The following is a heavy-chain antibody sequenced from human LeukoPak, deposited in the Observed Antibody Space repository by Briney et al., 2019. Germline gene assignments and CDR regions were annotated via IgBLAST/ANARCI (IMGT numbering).Heavy chain of an antibody. CDR1: VYTFTSYG. V-gene: IGHV1-18*01. CDR2: ISAYNGNT. CDR3: ARRIVRTTGYWFDP. D-gene: IGHD1-26*01. Sequence: ASVRVSCKASVYTFTSYGISWVRQTPGQGVEWMGWISAYNGNTNYAQKLQGRLTMTTDTSTSTAYMELSSLRSDDTAVYYCARRIVRTTGYWFDPWGQGTLVTVSS. J-gene: IGHJ5*02.